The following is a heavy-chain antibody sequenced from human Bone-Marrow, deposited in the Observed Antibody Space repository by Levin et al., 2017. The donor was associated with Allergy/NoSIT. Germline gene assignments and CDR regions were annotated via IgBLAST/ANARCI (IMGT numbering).Heavy chain of an antibody. J-gene: IGHJ4*02. V-gene: IGHV3-23*01. CDR2: ISGSGDST. CDR3: AKLHSRYCAGGSCYMDD. CDR1: GFTFSTFA. Sequence: GASVKVSCAASGFTFSTFAMTWVRQAPGKGLECVSVISGSGDSTYYADSVKGRFTISRDNSKNTLYLQMNRLRADDTAVYYCAKLHSRYCAGGSCYMDDWGQGTLVTVSS. D-gene: IGHD2-15*01.